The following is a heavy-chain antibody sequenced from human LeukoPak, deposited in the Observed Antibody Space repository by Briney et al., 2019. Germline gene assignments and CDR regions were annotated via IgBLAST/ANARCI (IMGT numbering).Heavy chain of an antibody. V-gene: IGHV3-21*05. Sequence: PGRSLRLSCATSGFTFSSFSMNWVRQAPGKGLEWVSYIRGGSSDIHYADSVKGRFTISRDDAKNSLYLQMNSLRAEDTAVYFCVRDHEWAFDYWGQGTLVTVSS. D-gene: IGHD1-26*01. CDR1: GFTFSSFS. CDR3: VRDHEWAFDY. CDR2: IRGGSSDI. J-gene: IGHJ4*02.